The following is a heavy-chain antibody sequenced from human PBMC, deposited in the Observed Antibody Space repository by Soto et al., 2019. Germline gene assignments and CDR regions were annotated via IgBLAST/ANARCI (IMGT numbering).Heavy chain of an antibody. CDR3: ARDLAVGLVDY. V-gene: IGHV1-18*01. CDR2: ISAYNGNT. Sequence: QVQLVQSGAEVKKPGASVKVSCKASGYTFTSYGISWVRQAPGQGFDWMGWISAYNGNTKYTQKRQGRVTMTTDTSTSTGYMELRSLRSDDTAVYYCARDLAVGLVDYWGQGTLVTVSS. CDR1: GYTFTSYG. J-gene: IGHJ4*02. D-gene: IGHD6-19*01.